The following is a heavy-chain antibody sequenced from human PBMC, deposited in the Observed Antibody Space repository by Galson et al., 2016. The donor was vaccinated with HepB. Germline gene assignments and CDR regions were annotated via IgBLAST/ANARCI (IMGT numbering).Heavy chain of an antibody. J-gene: IGHJ4*02. V-gene: IGHV3-23*01. CDR1: GFTFRSHA. Sequence: SLRLSCAASGFTFRSHAMSWVRQAPGRGLEWVSAITAGSTSTFYADSVKGRFTMSRAKSKNTLYRQMNSLRAEDTAIYYCARDPASFYYDSRFHPHDYWGQGTLVTVSS. CDR3: ARDPASFYYDSRFHPHDY. D-gene: IGHD3-22*01. CDR2: ITAGSTST.